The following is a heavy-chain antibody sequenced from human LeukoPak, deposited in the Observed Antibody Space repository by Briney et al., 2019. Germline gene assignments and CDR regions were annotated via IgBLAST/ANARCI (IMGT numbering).Heavy chain of an antibody. CDR1: GGTFSSYA. Sequence: SVKVSCKASGGTFSSYAISWVRQAPGQGLEWMGRIIPILGIANYAQKFQGRVTITADKSTSTAYMELSSLRSEDTAVYYCARDYGRYSYVYYYYGMDVWGQGTTVTVSS. CDR3: ARDYGRYSYVYYYYGMDV. V-gene: IGHV1-69*04. D-gene: IGHD5-18*01. CDR2: IIPILGIA. J-gene: IGHJ6*02.